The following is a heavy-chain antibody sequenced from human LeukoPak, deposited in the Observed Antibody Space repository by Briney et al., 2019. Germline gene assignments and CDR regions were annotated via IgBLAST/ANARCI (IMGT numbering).Heavy chain of an antibody. D-gene: IGHD5-24*01. J-gene: IGHJ4*02. CDR1: GFTFSSYG. CDR3: AKDTIRDGYNFYY. CDR2: IWYDGSNK. Sequence: GRSLRLSCAASGFTFSSYGMHWVRQAPGKGLEWVAVIWYDGSNKYYADSVKGRFTISRDNSKNPLYLQMNSLRAADTAVYYCAKDTIRDGYNFYYWGQGTLVTVSS. V-gene: IGHV3-33*06.